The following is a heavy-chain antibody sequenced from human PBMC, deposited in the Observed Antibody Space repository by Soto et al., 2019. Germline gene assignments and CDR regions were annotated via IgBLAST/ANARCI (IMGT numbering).Heavy chain of an antibody. Sequence: ITLKESGPTLVKPTQTLTLTCTFSGFSLNTGGVGVGWVRQPRGKAMECLAFIYWDDDERYRPSLRSRLNITKDTINNQVVLTMTNMDPEDTATYYCVRNWRYYGGDYYYGMDAWGQGTTVTVSS. D-gene: IGHD3-10*01. J-gene: IGHJ6*02. CDR1: GFSLNTGGVG. CDR2: IYWDDDE. CDR3: VRNWRYYGGDYYYGMDA. V-gene: IGHV2-5*02.